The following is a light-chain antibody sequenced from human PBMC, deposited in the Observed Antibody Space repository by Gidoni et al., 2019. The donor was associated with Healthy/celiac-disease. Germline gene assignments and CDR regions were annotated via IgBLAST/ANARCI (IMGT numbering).Light chain of an antibody. CDR2: DVS. V-gene: IGLV2-14*01. Sequence: QSALTQPASVSGSPGLSITISCTGTSSDVGGYNYVSWYQQHPGKATKLMIYDVSNRPSGVANRFSGSKSGNTASLTISGLQAEDEADYYCSSYTSSSTRKVFGGGTKLTVL. CDR1: SSDVGGYNY. J-gene: IGLJ3*02. CDR3: SSYTSSSTRKV.